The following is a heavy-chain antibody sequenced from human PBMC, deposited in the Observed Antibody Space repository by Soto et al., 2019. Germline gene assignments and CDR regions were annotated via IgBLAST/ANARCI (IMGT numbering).Heavy chain of an antibody. CDR2: ISASGSTT. D-gene: IGHD3-10*01. CDR1: GFTFSSYA. V-gene: IGHV3-23*01. CDR3: ATSWAEVRGVMV. J-gene: IGHJ4*02. Sequence: EVQLLESGGGLAQPGGSLRLSCAASGFTFSSYAMSWVRQAPGKGLEWVSVISASGSTTYYADSVKGRFTISRDNSKNTLSLQMNSLRAEDTAVYYCATSWAEVRGVMVWGQGTLVTVSS.